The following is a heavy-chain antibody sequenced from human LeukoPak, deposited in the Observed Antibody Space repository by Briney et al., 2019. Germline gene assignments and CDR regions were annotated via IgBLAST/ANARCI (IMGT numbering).Heavy chain of an antibody. CDR2: INPSGGST. V-gene: IGHV1-46*01. CDR3: ARDRGPQSHFDY. D-gene: IGHD3-16*01. Sequence: ASVKVSCKASGGTFSSYAISWVRQAPGQGLEWMGIINPSGGSTSYAQKFQGRVTMTRDTSTSTVYMELSSLRSEDTAVYYCARDRGPQSHFDYWGQGTLVTVSS. J-gene: IGHJ4*02. CDR1: GGTFSSYA.